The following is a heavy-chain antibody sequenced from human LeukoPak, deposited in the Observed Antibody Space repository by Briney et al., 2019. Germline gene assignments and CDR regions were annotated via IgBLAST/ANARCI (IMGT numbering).Heavy chain of an antibody. CDR2: IYQSGRT. Sequence: SETLSLTCTVSGFSISGGYYWGWVRQPPGKGLEWIGSIYQSGRTNYNPSLKSPATISVDTSKNQFSLKLSSVTAADTAVYYCAREAANWGAAPFDYWGQGTLVTVSS. CDR3: AREAANWGAAPFDY. D-gene: IGHD7-27*01. V-gene: IGHV4-38-2*02. J-gene: IGHJ4*02. CDR1: GFSISGGYY.